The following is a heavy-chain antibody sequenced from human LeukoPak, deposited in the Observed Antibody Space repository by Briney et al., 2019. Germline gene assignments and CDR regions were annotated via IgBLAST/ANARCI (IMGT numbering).Heavy chain of an antibody. J-gene: IGHJ4*02. D-gene: IGHD3-10*01. V-gene: IGHV4-34*01. Sequence: SETLSLTCAVYRGSFSGYYWSWIRQPPGKGLEWIGEINHSGSTNYNPSLKSRVTISVDTSKNQFSLKLSSVTAADTAVYYCARGQGDGSGSHPFDCWGQGTLVTVSS. CDR1: RGSFSGYY. CDR2: INHSGST. CDR3: ARGQGDGSGSHPFDC.